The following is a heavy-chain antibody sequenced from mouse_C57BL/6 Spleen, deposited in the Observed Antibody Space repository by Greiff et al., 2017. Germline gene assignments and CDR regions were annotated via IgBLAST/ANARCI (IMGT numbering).Heavy chain of an antibody. CDR3: ARGNIYYDYDGAMDY. CDR2: IYPGDGDT. Sequence: VQLQQSGAELVKPGASVKISCKASGYAFSSYWMNWVKQRPGKGLEWIGQIYPGDGDTNYNGKFKGKATLTADKSSSTAYMQLSSLTSEDSAVYFCARGNIYYDYDGAMDYWGQGTSVTVSS. CDR1: GYAFSSYW. J-gene: IGHJ4*01. D-gene: IGHD2-4*01. V-gene: IGHV1-80*01.